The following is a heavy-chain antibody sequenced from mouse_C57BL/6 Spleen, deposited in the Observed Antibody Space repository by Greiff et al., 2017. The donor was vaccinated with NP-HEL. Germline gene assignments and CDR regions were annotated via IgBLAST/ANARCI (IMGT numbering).Heavy chain of an antibody. J-gene: IGHJ2*01. V-gene: IGHV1-26*01. CDR2: INPNNGGT. D-gene: IGHD2-1*01. Sequence: VQLQQSGPELVKPGASVKISCKASGYTFTDYYMNWVKQSHGKSLEWIGDINPNNGGTSYNQKFKGKATLTVDKSSSTAYMELRSLTSEDSAVYYCARYGNHYFDYWGQGTTLTVSS. CDR1: GYTFTDYY. CDR3: ARYGNHYFDY.